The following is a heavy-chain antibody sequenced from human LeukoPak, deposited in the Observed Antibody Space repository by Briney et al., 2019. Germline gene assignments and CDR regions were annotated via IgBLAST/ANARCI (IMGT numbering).Heavy chain of an antibody. J-gene: IGHJ4*02. CDR3: RAVVVAAAVVYYFDY. CDR2: ISGSGGST. V-gene: IGHV3-23*01. Sequence: PGGSQRLSCAASGFTFSSYAMSWVRQAPGKGLEWASAISGSGGSTYYADSVKGRFTISRDNSKNTLYLQMNSLRAEDTAVYYCRAVVVAAAVVYYFDYWGQGTLVTVSS. D-gene: IGHD2-15*01. CDR1: GFTFSSYA.